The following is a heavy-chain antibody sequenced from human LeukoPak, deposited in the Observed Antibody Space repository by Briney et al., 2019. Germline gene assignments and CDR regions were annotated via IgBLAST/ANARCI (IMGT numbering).Heavy chain of an antibody. CDR3: AKHLAYYYASSGKREYFHH. D-gene: IGHD3-22*01. J-gene: IGHJ1*01. V-gene: IGHV3-23*01. Sequence: PGGSLRLSCAASGFTFSSYGMSWVRPAPGKGREWGAAIIGSGGTTYYADSVKGRFTFSRDNSKNTLYLQMNSLSAEDTAVYYCAKHLAYYYASSGKREYFHHWGEGTLVTVSS. CDR2: IIGSGGTT. CDR1: GFTFSSYG.